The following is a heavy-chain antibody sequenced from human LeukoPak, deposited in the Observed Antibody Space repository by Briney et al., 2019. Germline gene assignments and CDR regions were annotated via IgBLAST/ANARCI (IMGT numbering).Heavy chain of an antibody. CDR3: ARDLDFWSGYYDY. D-gene: IGHD3-3*01. J-gene: IGHJ4*02. CDR2: INGDRSTT. Sequence: TGGSLRLSCAAPGFTFSSYWMHWVRQAPGKGLVWVSRINGDRSTTSYADSVKGRFTMSRDNAKNTLYLQMNSLSAEDTAVYYCARDLDFWSGYYDYWGQGTLVTVSS. V-gene: IGHV3-74*01. CDR1: GFTFSSYW.